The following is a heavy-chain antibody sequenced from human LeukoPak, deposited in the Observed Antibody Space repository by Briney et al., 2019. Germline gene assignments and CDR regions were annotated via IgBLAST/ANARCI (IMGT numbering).Heavy chain of an antibody. D-gene: IGHD3-3*01. V-gene: IGHV1-69*13. CDR1: GGTFSSYA. CDR3: ARGTFGVVISGGAFDI. J-gene: IGHJ3*02. CDR2: IIPIFGTA. Sequence: SVKVSCKASGGTFSSYAISWVRQAPGQGLEWMGGIIPIFGTANYAQKFQGRVTITADESTSTAYMELSSLRSEDTAVYYCARGTFGVVISGGAFDIWGQGTMVTVSS.